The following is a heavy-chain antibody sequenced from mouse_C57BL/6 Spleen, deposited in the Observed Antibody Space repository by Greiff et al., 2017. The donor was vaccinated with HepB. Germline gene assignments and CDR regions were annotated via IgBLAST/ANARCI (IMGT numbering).Heavy chain of an antibody. Sequence: QVQLKQPGAELVKPGASVKLSCKASGYTFTSYWMHWVKQRPGQGLEWIGMIHPNSGSTNYNEKFKSKATLTVDKSSSTAYMQLSSLTSEDSAVYYCARSPLIYYGNYYYAMDYWGQGTSVTVSS. CDR3: ARSPLIYYGNYYYAMDY. J-gene: IGHJ4*01. V-gene: IGHV1-64*01. D-gene: IGHD2-1*01. CDR2: IHPNSGST. CDR1: GYTFTSYW.